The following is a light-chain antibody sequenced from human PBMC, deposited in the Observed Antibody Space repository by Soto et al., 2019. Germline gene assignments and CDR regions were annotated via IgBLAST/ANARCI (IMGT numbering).Light chain of an antibody. CDR3: CSHGGSNV. CDR2: EVS. CDR1: SSDVGGSNY. J-gene: IGLJ1*01. V-gene: IGLV2-8*01. Sequence: QSALTQPPSASGSPGQSLTISCTGTSSDVGGSNYVSWYQQHPGKAPKLIIFEVSNRPSGVPDRFSGSKSGNTASLTVSGLQAEDEADYYCCSHGGSNVFGTGTKVTVL.